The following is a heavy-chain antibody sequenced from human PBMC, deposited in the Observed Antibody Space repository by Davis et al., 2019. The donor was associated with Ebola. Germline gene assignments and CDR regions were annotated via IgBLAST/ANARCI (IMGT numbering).Heavy chain of an antibody. Sequence: PSDTLSLTFTVSGDSMKSYCWNWTRQPPGKGLENIGYIYSSGSTKYNPSLQSRVTMSLDMSASEFSLRLTSVTAADTAFYYCARHGVAGKTAIDYWGQGTLVSVSS. D-gene: IGHD6-19*01. J-gene: IGHJ4*02. V-gene: IGHV4-59*08. CDR1: GDSMKSYC. CDR3: ARHGVAGKTAIDY. CDR2: IYSSGST.